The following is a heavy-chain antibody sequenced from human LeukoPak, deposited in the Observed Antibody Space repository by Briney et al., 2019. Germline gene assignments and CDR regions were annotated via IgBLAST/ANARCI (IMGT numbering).Heavy chain of an antibody. J-gene: IGHJ3*02. Sequence: GGSLRLSCAASGFTFSSYSMNWVRQAPGKGLEWVANIKQDGSEKYYVDSVKGRFTISRDNAKNSLYLQMNSLRAEDTALYYCARDRVLDYGDAFDIWGQGTMVTVSS. V-gene: IGHV3-7*03. CDR2: IKQDGSEK. CDR1: GFTFSSYS. D-gene: IGHD4-17*01. CDR3: ARDRVLDYGDAFDI.